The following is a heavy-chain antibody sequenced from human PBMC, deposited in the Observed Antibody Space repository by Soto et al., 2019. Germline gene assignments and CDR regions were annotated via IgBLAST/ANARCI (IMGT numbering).Heavy chain of an antibody. J-gene: IGHJ6*02. D-gene: IGHD4-17*01. CDR1: GFTFTSSA. Sequence: SVKVSCKASGFTFTSSAVQWVRQARGQRLEWIGWIVVGSGNTNYAQKFQGRVTMTRDSSITTAYMELTGLRSDDTAVYYCARDQMTTVTINDYYGMDVWGQGTTVSVYS. V-gene: IGHV1-58*01. CDR2: IVVGSGNT. CDR3: ARDQMTTVTINDYYGMDV.